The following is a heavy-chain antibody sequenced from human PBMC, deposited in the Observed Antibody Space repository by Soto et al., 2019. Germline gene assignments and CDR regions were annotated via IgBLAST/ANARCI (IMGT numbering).Heavy chain of an antibody. CDR2: IYYSGST. CDR3: ARHYRPSSSWFDY. J-gene: IGHJ4*02. Sequence: SETLSLTCTVSGGSISSYYWSWIRQPPGKGLEWIGYIYYSGSTNYNPSLKSRVTISVDTSKNQFSLKLSSVTAADTAVYYCARHYRPSSSWFDYWGQGTLVTVSS. D-gene: IGHD6-13*01. CDR1: GGSISSYY. V-gene: IGHV4-59*08.